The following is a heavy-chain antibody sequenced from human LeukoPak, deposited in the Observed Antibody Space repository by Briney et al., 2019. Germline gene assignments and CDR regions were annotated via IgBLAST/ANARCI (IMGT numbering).Heavy chain of an antibody. CDR2: ISYDETRK. J-gene: IGHJ4*02. Sequence: GGPLRLSCAASGFTFSSYWMSWVRQAPGKGLEWVAVISYDETRKYYVDSVKGRFTISRDNSKNTVYLQMNSLRPEDTAVYYCARGVAVAEGLFDYWGQGTLATVSS. CDR1: GFTFSSYW. V-gene: IGHV3-30*03. D-gene: IGHD6-19*01. CDR3: ARGVAVAEGLFDY.